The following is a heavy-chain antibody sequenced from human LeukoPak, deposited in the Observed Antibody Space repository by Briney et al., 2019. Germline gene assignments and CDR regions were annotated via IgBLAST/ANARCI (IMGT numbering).Heavy chain of an antibody. D-gene: IGHD6-13*01. J-gene: IGHJ4*02. Sequence: SETLSLTCAVYGGSFSGYYWSWIRQPPGKGLEWIGEINHSGSTNYNPSLKSRVTISVDTSKNQFSLKLSSETAADTAVYYCARGGNSSSWYNMYFDYWGQGTLVTVSS. CDR1: GGSFSGYY. CDR3: ARGGNSSSWYNMYFDY. V-gene: IGHV4-34*01. CDR2: INHSGST.